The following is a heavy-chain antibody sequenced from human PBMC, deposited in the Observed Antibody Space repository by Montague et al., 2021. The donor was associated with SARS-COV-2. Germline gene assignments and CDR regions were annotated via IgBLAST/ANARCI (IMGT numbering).Heavy chain of an antibody. J-gene: IGHJ4*02. CDR1: GGSMRDYY. D-gene: IGHD3-3*01. CDR2: RYQNGAT. CDR3: ARSGVGIFDFSYFDS. V-gene: IGHV4-38-2*02. Sequence: SETLSLTCTVSGGSMRDYYWSWIRQPPGKGLEWIGSRYQNGATYYSPSLKRPVTILLDTSKNQFSLSLTSVTAADTAVYYCARSGVGIFDFSYFDSWGQGSLVVVSS.